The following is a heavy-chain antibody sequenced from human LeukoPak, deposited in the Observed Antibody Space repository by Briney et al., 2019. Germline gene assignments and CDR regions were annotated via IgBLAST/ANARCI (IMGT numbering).Heavy chain of an antibody. CDR2: IYHSGST. J-gene: IGHJ6*02. CDR3: AGGIAAAGTFYYGMDV. CDR1: GGSISSGGYS. Sequence: KTSQTLSLTCAVSGGSISSGGYSWSWIRQPPGKGLEWIGYIYHSGSTYYNPSLKSRVTISVDRSKNQFSLKLSSVTAADTAVYYCAGGIAAAGTFYYGMDVWGQGTTVTVSS. V-gene: IGHV4-30-2*01. D-gene: IGHD6-13*01.